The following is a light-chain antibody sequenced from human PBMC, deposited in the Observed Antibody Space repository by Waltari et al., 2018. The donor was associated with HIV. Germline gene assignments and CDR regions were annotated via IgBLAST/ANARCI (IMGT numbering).Light chain of an antibody. CDR3: NSYAGSNNVV. V-gene: IGLV2-8*01. CDR1: SSHVGGYNY. CDR2: EVS. Sequence: QSALTQPPSASGSPGQSVTISCTGTSSHVGGYNYVSWYQQHPGKAPKLMIYEVSKRPSGVPDRFSGSKSGNTASLTVSGLQAEDEADYYCNSYAGSNNVVFGGGTKVTVL. J-gene: IGLJ2*01.